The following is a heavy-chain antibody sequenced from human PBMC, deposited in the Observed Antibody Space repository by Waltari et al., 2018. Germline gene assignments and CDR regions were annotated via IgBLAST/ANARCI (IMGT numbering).Heavy chain of an antibody. J-gene: IGHJ4*02. CDR2: IKQDGSEK. Sequence: KGLEWVANIKQDGSEKYYVDSVKGRFTISRDNAKNSLYLQMNSLRAEDTAVYYCARDFYGSGSYPYYFDYWGQGTLVTVSS. V-gene: IGHV3-7*01. CDR3: ARDFYGSGSYPYYFDY. D-gene: IGHD3-10*01.